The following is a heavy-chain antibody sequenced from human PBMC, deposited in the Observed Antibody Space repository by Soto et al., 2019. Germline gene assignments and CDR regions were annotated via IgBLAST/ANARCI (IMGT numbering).Heavy chain of an antibody. CDR2: ISSDTRTK. D-gene: IGHD2-2*01. CDR1: GFAFSRHS. V-gene: IGHV3-48*02. Sequence: GGSLRLSCAASGFAFSRHSFNWVRQAPGKGLEWISFISSDTRTKYYADSVKGRFTISRDNTDNSLYLEMNSLRDEDTAMYYCARDKMVVIPAAPNWFENWGQGTLVTVSS. CDR3: ARDKMVVIPAAPNWFEN. J-gene: IGHJ5*02.